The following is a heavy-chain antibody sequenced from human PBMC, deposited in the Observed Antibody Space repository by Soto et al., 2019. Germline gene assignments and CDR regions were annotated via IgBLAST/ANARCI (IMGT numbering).Heavy chain of an antibody. CDR1: GFTFSSYA. J-gene: IGHJ6*02. D-gene: IGHD6-19*01. CDR3: ARTYSSGWRPYYYYYGMDV. Sequence: GGSLRLSCAASGFTFSSYAMHWVRQAPGKGLEWVAVISYDGSNKYYADSVKGRFTISRDNSKNTLYLQMNSLRAEDTAVYYCARTYSSGWRPYYYYYGMDVWGQGTTVTVAS. CDR2: ISYDGSNK. V-gene: IGHV3-30-3*01.